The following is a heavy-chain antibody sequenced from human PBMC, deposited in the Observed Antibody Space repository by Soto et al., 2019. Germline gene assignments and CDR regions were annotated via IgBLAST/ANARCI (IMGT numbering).Heavy chain of an antibody. J-gene: IGHJ6*02. Sequence: ASVKVSCKASGGTFSSYAISWVRQAPGQGLEWMGGIIPIFGTANYAQKFQGRVTITADESTSTAYMELSSLRSEDTAVYYCARSGSGKDYYYYGMDVWGQGTTVTVSS. CDR3: ARSGSGKDYYYYGMDV. V-gene: IGHV1-69*13. CDR2: IIPIFGTA. CDR1: GGTFSSYA. D-gene: IGHD3-10*01.